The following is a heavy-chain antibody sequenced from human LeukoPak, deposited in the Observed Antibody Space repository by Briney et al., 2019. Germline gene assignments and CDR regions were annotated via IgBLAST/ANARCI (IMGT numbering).Heavy chain of an antibody. V-gene: IGHV4-39*02. J-gene: IGHJ3*02. D-gene: IGHD4-17*01. CDR3: ARDADYGDYLDAFDI. CDR2: IYYSGST. Sequence: SETLSLTCTVSGGSISSSSYYWGWIRQPPGKGLEWIGSIYYSGSTYYNPSLKSRVTISVDTSKNQFSLKLSSVTAADTAVYYCARDADYGDYLDAFDIWGQGTMVTVSS. CDR1: GGSISSSSYY.